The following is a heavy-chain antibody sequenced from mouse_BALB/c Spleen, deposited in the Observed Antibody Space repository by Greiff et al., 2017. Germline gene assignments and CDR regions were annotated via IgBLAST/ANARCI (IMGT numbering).Heavy chain of an antibody. CDR1: GYSITSGYY. D-gene: IGHD2-4*01. CDR2: ISYDGSN. J-gene: IGHJ4*01. CDR3: ARVTLYYDYDVGAMDY. Sequence: EVKLVESGPGLVKPSQSLSLTCSVTGYSITSGYYWNWIRQFPGNKLEWMGYISYDGSNNYNPSLKNRISITRDTSKNQFFLKLNSVTTEDTATYYCARVTLYYDYDVGAMDYWGQGTSVTVSS. V-gene: IGHV3-6*02.